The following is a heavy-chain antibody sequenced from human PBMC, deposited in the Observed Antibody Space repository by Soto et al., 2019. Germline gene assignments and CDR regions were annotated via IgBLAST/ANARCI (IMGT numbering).Heavy chain of an antibody. CDR1: GFTFSSYW. V-gene: IGHV3-7*03. CDR3: ARAGYCSSTSCYRVGWFAP. D-gene: IGHD2-2*02. J-gene: IGHJ5*02. CDR2: IKQDGSEK. Sequence: EVQLVESGGGLVQPGGSLRLSCAASGFTFSSYWMSWVRQAPGKGLEWVANIKQDGSEKYYVDSVKGRFTISRDNAKNSLYLQMNSLRAEDTAVYYCARAGYCSSTSCYRVGWFAPWGQGTLVTVSS.